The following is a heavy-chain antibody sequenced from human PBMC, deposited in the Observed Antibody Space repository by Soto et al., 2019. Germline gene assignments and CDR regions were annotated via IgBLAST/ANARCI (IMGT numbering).Heavy chain of an antibody. CDR2: IKTRSYGYAT. CDR1: GFTFSGSA. V-gene: IGHV3-73*02. CDR3: TRLWAGGDYRDSPPYYLDY. D-gene: IGHD3-16*01. Sequence: EVQLVESGGGLVQPGESVRLSCAASGFTFSGSAIHWVRQASGKGLEWVGRIKTRSYGYATAYGASVQGRFTISRDDSKSTAYLHMNSLRTEDTALYYCTRLWAGGDYRDSPPYYLDYWGQGTLVTVSS. J-gene: IGHJ4*02.